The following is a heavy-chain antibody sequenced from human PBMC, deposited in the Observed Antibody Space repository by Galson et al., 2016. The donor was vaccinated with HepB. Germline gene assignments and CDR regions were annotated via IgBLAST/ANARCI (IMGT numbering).Heavy chain of an antibody. CDR1: GFTFSSYS. J-gene: IGHJ4*02. Sequence: SLRLSCAVSGFTFSSYSMDWVRQAPGKGLEWVSYITSSSSTIYYADSVKGRFTISRDNAKNSLSLQMNSLRDEDTAVYYCARESYYGGNSLDQYYFDYWGQGTLVTVSS. CDR2: ITSSSSTI. D-gene: IGHD4-23*01. V-gene: IGHV3-48*02. CDR3: ARESYYGGNSLDQYYFDY.